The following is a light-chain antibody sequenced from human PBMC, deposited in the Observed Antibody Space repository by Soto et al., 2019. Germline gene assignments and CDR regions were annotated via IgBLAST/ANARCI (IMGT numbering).Light chain of an antibody. V-gene: IGKV1-5*01. Sequence: DIQMTQSPSSVSASVGDRVTITCRASQNINTDLAWYQQKPGKVPNLLIYHASSLVTGVPSRFSGSGSGTEFTLTISSLQPDDFAAYYCQQYSTLWTFGQGTKV. CDR2: HAS. CDR1: QNINTD. CDR3: QQYSTLWT. J-gene: IGKJ1*01.